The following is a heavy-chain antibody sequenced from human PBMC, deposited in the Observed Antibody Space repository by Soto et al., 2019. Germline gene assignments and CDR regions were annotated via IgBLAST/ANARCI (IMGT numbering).Heavy chain of an antibody. CDR3: ARHLSTVLGSYDCCYYGMAV. V-gene: IGHV5-10-1*01. CDR1: GYSFTSYW. D-gene: IGHD4-4*01. CDR2: IDPSDSYT. J-gene: IGHJ6*02. Sequence: GESLKISCKGSGYSFTSYWISWVRQMPGKGLEWMGRIDPSDSYTNYSPSFQGHVTISADKSISTAYLQWSSLKASDTAMYYCARHLSTVLGSYDCCYYGMAVSAQGTTVIGSS.